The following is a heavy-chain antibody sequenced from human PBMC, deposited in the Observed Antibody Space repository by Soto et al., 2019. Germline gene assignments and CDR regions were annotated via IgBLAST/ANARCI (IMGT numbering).Heavy chain of an antibody. J-gene: IGHJ6*02. D-gene: IGHD3-3*01. V-gene: IGHV4-59*01. CDR1: GGSISSYY. CDR3: ARVQRDDFWSGYYGRYYYYGMDV. Sequence: SETLSLTCTVSGGSISSYYWSWIRQPPGKGLEWIGYIYYSGSTNYNPSLKSRVTISVDTSKNQFSLKLSSVTAADTAVYYCARVQRDDFWSGYYGRYYYYGMDVWGQGTTVTVSS. CDR2: IYYSGST.